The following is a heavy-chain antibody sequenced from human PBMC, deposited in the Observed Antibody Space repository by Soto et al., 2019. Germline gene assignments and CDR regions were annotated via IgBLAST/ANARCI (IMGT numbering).Heavy chain of an antibody. CDR2: IYPGDSDT. V-gene: IGHV5-51*01. CDR3: ARSTDILKSYYYYGMDV. D-gene: IGHD3-9*01. CDR1: GYSFTSYW. J-gene: IGHJ6*02. Sequence: PGESLKISCKGSGYSFTSYWIGWVRQMPGKGLEWMGIIYPGDSDTRYSPSFQGQVTISADKSISTAYLQWSSLKASDTAMYYCARSTDILKSYYYYGMDVRGQATTVTVSS.